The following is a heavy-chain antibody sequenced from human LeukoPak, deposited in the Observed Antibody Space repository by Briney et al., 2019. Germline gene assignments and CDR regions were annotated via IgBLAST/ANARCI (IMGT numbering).Heavy chain of an antibody. Sequence: PGGSLRLSCAASGFIFSSYAMHWVRQAPGKGLEWVVVISYDGSNRYYANSVKGRFTISRDNSKNTLYLQMNSLRAEDTAVYYCARELQRTFDYWGQGTLVTASS. CDR2: ISYDGSNR. CDR3: ARELQRTFDY. V-gene: IGHV3-30*04. J-gene: IGHJ4*02. CDR1: GFIFSSYA.